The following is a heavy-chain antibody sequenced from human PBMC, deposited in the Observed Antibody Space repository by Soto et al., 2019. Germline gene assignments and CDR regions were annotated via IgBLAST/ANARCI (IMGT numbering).Heavy chain of an antibody. J-gene: IGHJ6*02. CDR3: ARDRKGCFVMDV. D-gene: IGHD3-16*01. CDR1: GDSVSSNSAA. Sequence: SQTLSLTCVISGDSVSSNSAAWNWIRQSPSRGLEWLGRTYYRSKWYNDYAVSVKGRISINPDTSKNLFSLQLNSVTPEDTAVYYCARDRKGCFVMDVWGQGTTVTVSS. V-gene: IGHV6-1*01. CDR2: TYYRSKWYN.